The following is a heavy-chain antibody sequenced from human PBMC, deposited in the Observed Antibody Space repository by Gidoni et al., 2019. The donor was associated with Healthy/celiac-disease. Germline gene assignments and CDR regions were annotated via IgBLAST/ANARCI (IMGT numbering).Heavy chain of an antibody. J-gene: IGHJ6*02. Sequence: QVQLVESGGGLVKPGGSLSLSCAASGFTFSDYYMSWLRQAPGKGLEWVSYISSSGITIYYADSVKGRCTISRDNAKNSLYLQMNSLRAEDTAVYYCASPRVRDYYYGMDVWGQGTTVTVSS. D-gene: IGHD2-21*01. CDR2: ISSSGITI. V-gene: IGHV3-11*01. CDR1: GFTFSDYY. CDR3: ASPRVRDYYYGMDV.